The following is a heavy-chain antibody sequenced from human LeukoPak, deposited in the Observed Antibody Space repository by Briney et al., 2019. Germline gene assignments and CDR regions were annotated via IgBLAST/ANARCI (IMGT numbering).Heavy chain of an antibody. Sequence: SETLSLTCTVSGGSISSYYWSWIRQPAGKGLEWIGRIYATGSTNYNPSLKSRVSMSLDTSKNQFSLRLSSVTAADTAVYYCARAPSYSSYFDYWGQGTLVTVSS. CDR1: GGSISSYY. CDR2: IYATGST. D-gene: IGHD3-10*01. J-gene: IGHJ4*02. CDR3: ARAPSYSSYFDY. V-gene: IGHV4-4*07.